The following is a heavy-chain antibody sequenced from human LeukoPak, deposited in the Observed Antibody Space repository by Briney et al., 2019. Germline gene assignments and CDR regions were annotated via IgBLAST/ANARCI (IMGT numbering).Heavy chain of an antibody. V-gene: IGHV4-31*03. CDR2: IYYSGST. D-gene: IGHD5-12*01. J-gene: IGHJ3*02. CDR3: ATSGYGRDAFDI. CDR1: GGSISSGVAY. Sequence: SQTLSLTCTVSGGSISSGVAYWSWIRQHPGKGLEWIGYIYYSGSTYYNPSLKSRVTISVDTSKNQFSLKLTSVTAADTAVYYCATSGYGRDAFDIWGQGKLVTVSS.